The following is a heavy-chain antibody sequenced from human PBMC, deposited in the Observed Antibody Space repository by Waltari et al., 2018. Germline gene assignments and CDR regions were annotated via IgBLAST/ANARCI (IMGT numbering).Heavy chain of an antibody. D-gene: IGHD3-3*01. CDR3: ARGLYDFWSGYPKGHYFDY. CDR2: IIPIFGTA. Sequence: QVQLVQSGAEVKKPGSSVKVSCKASGGTFSSSAISWVRQAPGQGLEWMGGIIPIFGTANYAQKFQGRVTITTDESTSTAYMELSSLRSEDTAVYYCARGLYDFWSGYPKGHYFDYWGQGTLVTVSS. J-gene: IGHJ4*02. CDR1: GGTFSSSA. V-gene: IGHV1-69*05.